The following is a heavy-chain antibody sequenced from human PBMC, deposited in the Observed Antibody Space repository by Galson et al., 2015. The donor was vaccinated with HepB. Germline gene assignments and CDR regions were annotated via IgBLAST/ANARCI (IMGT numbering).Heavy chain of an antibody. Sequence: SVKVSCKASGYTFTDHYIHWVRQAPGQGLEWMGRITPKSGDTDSAQKFQGRVTMTRDTSISTAYMELRRLTPDDTAVYYCARDLSVVVTGINWFDPWGQGTLVTVSS. CDR1: GYTFTDHY. CDR2: ITPKSGDT. CDR3: ARDLSVVVTGINWFDP. J-gene: IGHJ5*02. D-gene: IGHD2-21*02. V-gene: IGHV1-2*06.